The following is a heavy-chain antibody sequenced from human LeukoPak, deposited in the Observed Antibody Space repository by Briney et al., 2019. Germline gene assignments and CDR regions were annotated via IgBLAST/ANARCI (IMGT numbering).Heavy chain of an antibody. D-gene: IGHD3-22*01. J-gene: IGHJ4*02. Sequence: SETLSLTCTFSGYSISSHYYWGWIRQSPGKGLEWIGSMHHSGNAYYNPSLQSRVTISIDPSKNQYSLRLSSVTAADPAVYYCARDYYDFSGLHYEWGQGTLVTVSS. CDR1: GYSISSHYY. V-gene: IGHV4-38-2*02. CDR3: ARDYYDFSGLHYE. CDR2: MHHSGNA.